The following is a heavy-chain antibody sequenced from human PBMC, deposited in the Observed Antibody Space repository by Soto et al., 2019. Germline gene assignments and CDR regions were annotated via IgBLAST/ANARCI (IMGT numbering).Heavy chain of an antibody. CDR3: ARDEDAFDY. CDR1: GGSISTYY. J-gene: IGHJ4*02. CDR2: IYYSGGT. V-gene: IGHV4-59*01. Sequence: SETLSLTCXVSGGSISTYYWSWIRQPPGKGLEWIGYIYYSGGTNYNPSLKSRVTISVDTSKNQFSLKLTSVTAADTAVYYCARDEDAFDYWGLGTLVTVSS.